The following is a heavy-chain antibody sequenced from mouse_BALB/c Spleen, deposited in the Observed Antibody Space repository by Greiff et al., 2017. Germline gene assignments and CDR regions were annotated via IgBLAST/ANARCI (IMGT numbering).Heavy chain of an antibody. CDR3: ARGGGYYFDY. CDR1: GFTFSSYA. J-gene: IGHJ2*01. V-gene: IGHV5-9-4*01. Sequence: EVMLVESGGGLVKPGESLKLSCAASGFTFSSYAMSWVRQSPEKRLEWVAEISSGGSYTYYPDTVTGRFTISRDNAKNTLYLEMSSLRSEDTAMYYCARGGGYYFDYWGQGTTLTVSS. CDR2: ISSGGSYT.